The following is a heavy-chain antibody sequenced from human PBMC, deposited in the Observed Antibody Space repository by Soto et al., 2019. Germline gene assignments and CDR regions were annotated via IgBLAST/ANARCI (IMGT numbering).Heavy chain of an antibody. CDR3: ARDSAVAEPDYYYYYGMDG. D-gene: IGHD6-19*01. Sequence: GGSLRLSCAASGFTFSSYSMNWVRQAPGKGLEWVSSISSSSSYIYYADSVKGRFTISRDNAKNSLYLQMNSLRAEDTAVYYCARDSAVAEPDYYYYYGMDGWGQGTTVTVSS. J-gene: IGHJ6*02. V-gene: IGHV3-21*01. CDR1: GFTFSSYS. CDR2: ISSSSSYI.